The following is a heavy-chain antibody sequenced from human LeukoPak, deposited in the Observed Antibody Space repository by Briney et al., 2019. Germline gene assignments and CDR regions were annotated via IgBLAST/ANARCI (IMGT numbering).Heavy chain of an antibody. D-gene: IGHD3/OR15-3a*01. V-gene: IGHV3-7*03. CDR3: ATSYDMGWLIGY. J-gene: IGHJ4*02. Sequence: GGSLRLSCAASGLTFSNYWMDWVRQAPGKGLEWVANIKQDGSEKNYVDSVKGRFIISRDNAKNSLYLQMNTLRAEDTALYYCATSYDMGWLIGYWGQGTLVTVSS. CDR1: GLTFSNYW. CDR2: IKQDGSEK.